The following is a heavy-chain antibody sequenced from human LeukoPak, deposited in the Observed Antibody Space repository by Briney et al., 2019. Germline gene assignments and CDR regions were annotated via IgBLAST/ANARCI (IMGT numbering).Heavy chain of an antibody. V-gene: IGHV3-23*01. Sequence: GGSLRLSCAASGFTFSSYAMSWVRQAPGGGLEWVSGISGSGGSTYYADTVKGRFTISRDNSKNTLYLQMNSLRAEDTAVYYCAKDLNYYDSSGYYSAFDIWGQGTMVTVSS. CDR2: ISGSGGST. CDR1: GFTFSSYA. CDR3: AKDLNYYDSSGYYSAFDI. J-gene: IGHJ3*02. D-gene: IGHD3-22*01.